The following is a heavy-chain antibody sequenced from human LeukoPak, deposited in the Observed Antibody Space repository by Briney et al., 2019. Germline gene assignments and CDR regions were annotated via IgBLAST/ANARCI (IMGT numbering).Heavy chain of an antibody. CDR2: IYHSGST. V-gene: IGHV4-38-2*02. D-gene: IGHD4-17*01. CDR1: GYSISSGYY. Sequence: SETLSLTCTVSGYSISSGYYWGWIRQPPGKGLEWIGSIYHSGSTYYNPSLKSRVTISVDTSKNQFSLKLSSVTAADTAVYYCARVYGDYDVGWFDPWGQGTLVTVSS. J-gene: IGHJ5*02. CDR3: ARVYGDYDVGWFDP.